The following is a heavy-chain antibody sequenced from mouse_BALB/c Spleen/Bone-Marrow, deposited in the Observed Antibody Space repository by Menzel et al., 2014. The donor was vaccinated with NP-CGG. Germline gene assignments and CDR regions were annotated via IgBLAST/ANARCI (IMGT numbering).Heavy chain of an antibody. D-gene: IGHD2-13*01. J-gene: IGHJ1*01. CDR1: GFSLTGYG. V-gene: IGHV2-6-7*01. Sequence: VKLMESGPGLVSPSQSLSITCTVSGFSLTGYGLNWVRQPPGKGLEWLGKIWGDGSTDYNSPLKSRLSIIKDNSKSQVFLKMNSLQTDDTARYYCARDRRGLRYFDVWGAGTTVTVSS. CDR2: IWGDGST. CDR3: ARDRRGLRYFDV.